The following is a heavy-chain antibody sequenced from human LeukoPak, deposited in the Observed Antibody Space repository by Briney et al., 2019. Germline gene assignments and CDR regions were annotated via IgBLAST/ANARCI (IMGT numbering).Heavy chain of an antibody. D-gene: IGHD3-22*01. V-gene: IGHV3-7*01. CDR2: IKEDGSEQ. J-gene: IGHJ3*02. CDR3: ARDPYYYNSSFGAFDI. CDR1: GFTVSFNY. Sequence: GGSLRLSCAVSGFTVSFNYMTWVRQAPGKGLEWVANIKEDGSEQYSVDSVKGRFTISRDNAKNSLYLQMNSLRAEDTAVYYCARDPYYYNSSFGAFDIWGQGTLVTVSS.